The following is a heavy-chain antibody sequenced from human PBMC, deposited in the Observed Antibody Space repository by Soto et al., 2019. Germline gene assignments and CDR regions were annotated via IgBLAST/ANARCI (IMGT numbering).Heavy chain of an antibody. CDR2: IYWDHSE. Sequence: QITLKESGPTLVKPTQTLTLTCTFSGFSLTTSGVGVGWIRPPPGKALEWLALIYWDHSERYSPSLKSRLTIPTDTSKNQVALTPTNIDPVDAATYCCTHTERWLYFDLWGRGTLVTVSS. D-gene: IGHD3-22*01. CDR3: THTERWLYFDL. CDR1: GFSLTTSGVG. J-gene: IGHJ2*01. V-gene: IGHV2-5*02.